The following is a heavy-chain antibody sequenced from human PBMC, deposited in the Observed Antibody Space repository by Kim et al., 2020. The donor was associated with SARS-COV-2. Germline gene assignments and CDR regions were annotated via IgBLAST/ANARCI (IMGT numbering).Heavy chain of an antibody. CDR1: GGTFSSYA. CDR3: ARSLAAAGTGWFDP. CDR2: IIPIFGTA. Sequence: SVKVSCKASGGTFSSYAISWVRQAPGQGLEWMGGIIPIFGTANYAQKFQGRVTITADESTSTAYMELSSLRSEDTAVDYCARSLAAAGTGWFDPWGQGTLVTVSS. V-gene: IGHV1-69*13. D-gene: IGHD6-13*01. J-gene: IGHJ5*02.